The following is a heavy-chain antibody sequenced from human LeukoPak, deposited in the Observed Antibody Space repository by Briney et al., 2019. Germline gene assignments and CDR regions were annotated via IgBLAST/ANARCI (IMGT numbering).Heavy chain of an antibody. CDR1: GFTFSSYA. CDR2: ISGSGGGT. V-gene: IGHV3-23*01. CDR3: AKTTTGYSSGRYPGWPVDY. J-gene: IGHJ4*02. D-gene: IGHD6-19*01. Sequence: GGSLRLSCAASGFTFSSYAVGWVRQAPGKGLEWVSAISGSGGGTYYAGSVKGRFTISRDNSKNTVYLQMNSLSTEDTAVYYCAKTTTGYSSGRYPGWPVDYWGQGTLVTVSS.